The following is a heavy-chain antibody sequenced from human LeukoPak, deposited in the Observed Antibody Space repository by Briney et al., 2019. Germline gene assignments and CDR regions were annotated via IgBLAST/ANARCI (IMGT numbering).Heavy chain of an antibody. D-gene: IGHD2-15*01. J-gene: IGHJ4*02. CDR1: GFTFSSYN. CDR2: IKQDGSGK. Sequence: GGSLRLSCAASGFTFSSYNMNWVRQAPGKGLEWVANIKQDGSGKYYVDSVKGRFTISRDNAKNSLYLQMNSLRAEDTAVYYCARDRALSGSGTDYWGQGTLVTVSS. CDR3: ARDRALSGSGTDY. V-gene: IGHV3-7*01.